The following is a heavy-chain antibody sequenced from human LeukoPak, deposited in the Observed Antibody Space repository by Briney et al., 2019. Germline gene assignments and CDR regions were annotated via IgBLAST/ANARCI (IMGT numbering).Heavy chain of an antibody. Sequence: SETLSLTCAVSGGSISSSNWWSWVRQPPGKGLEWIGEIYHSGSTNYNPSLKSRVTISVDTSKNQFSLKLSSVTAADTAVYYCARTYYYDSSGYYYYHGMDVWGQGTTVTVSS. J-gene: IGHJ6*02. CDR2: IYHSGST. CDR3: ARTYYYDSSGYYYYHGMDV. D-gene: IGHD3-22*01. CDR1: GGSISSSNW. V-gene: IGHV4-4*02.